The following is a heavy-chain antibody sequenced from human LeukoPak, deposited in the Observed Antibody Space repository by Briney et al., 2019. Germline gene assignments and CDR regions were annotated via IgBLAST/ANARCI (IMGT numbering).Heavy chain of an antibody. J-gene: IGHJ4*02. Sequence: SGGSLRLSCAASGFIFSTYWMTWVRQAPGKGLEWVANIKQDGSETYYVDPVKGRFTISRDNAKNSPYLQMHSLRAEDTAVYYCVREGTTVALFDYWGQGSLVTVSS. D-gene: IGHD6-19*01. CDR1: GFIFSTYW. CDR2: IKQDGSET. V-gene: IGHV3-7*01. CDR3: VREGTTVALFDY.